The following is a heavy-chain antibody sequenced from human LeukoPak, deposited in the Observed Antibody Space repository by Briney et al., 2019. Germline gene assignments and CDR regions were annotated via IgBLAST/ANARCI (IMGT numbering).Heavy chain of an antibody. Sequence: PSETLSLTCAVYGGSLSGYYWSWIRQPPGKGLEWIGEINHSGSTKYNPSPKSRVTISIDTSKSQFSLKLSSVTAADTAMYFCAMSPGTFNIWGQGTMVTVSS. CDR3: AMSPGTFNI. J-gene: IGHJ3*02. CDR1: GGSLSGYY. CDR2: INHSGST. V-gene: IGHV4-34*01.